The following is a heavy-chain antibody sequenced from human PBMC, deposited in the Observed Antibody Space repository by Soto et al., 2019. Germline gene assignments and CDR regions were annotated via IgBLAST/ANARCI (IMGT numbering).Heavy chain of an antibody. CDR1: GGSISSGGYY. J-gene: IGHJ4*02. CDR3: ARGRGHSYGSAHFDY. D-gene: IGHD5-18*01. Sequence: QVQLQESGPGLVKPSQTLSLTCTVSGGSISSGGYYWSWIRQHPGKGLEWIGYIYYSGSTYYHPSFKSRVTISLDMSKNQFSLKLSSVTAADAAVYYRARGRGHSYGSAHFDYWGQGTLVTVSS. V-gene: IGHV4-31*03. CDR2: IYYSGST.